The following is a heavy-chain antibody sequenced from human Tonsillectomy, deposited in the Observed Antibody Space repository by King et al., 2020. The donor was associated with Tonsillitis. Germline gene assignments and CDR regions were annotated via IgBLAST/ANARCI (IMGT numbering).Heavy chain of an antibody. Sequence: VQLQESGPGLVKPSETLSLTCTVSGGSVSSGSYYWTWIRQPPGKGLEWIAYIYYSGNTKYNPSLKSRVTISVDTSKNQFSLKLRSVTAADTAVYYCASMASQRFPDAIDYWGQGTLVTVSS. CDR2: IYYSGNT. D-gene: IGHD3-10*01. CDR1: GGSVSSGSYY. V-gene: IGHV4-61*01. J-gene: IGHJ4*02. CDR3: ASMASQRFPDAIDY.